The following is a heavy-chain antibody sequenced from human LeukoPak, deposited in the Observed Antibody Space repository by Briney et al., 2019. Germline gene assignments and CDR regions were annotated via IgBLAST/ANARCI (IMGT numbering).Heavy chain of an antibody. V-gene: IGHV4-4*07. J-gene: IGHJ5*02. CDR2: IFSSGLT. D-gene: IGHD6-13*01. Sequence: SETLSLTCTVSGASLNLYYWSWIRQPAGKELEWIGRIFSSGLTNYNPSLMSRVTMSVDTSKNQFSLKLTSVTAADTAVYYCAKDRSSRYYVDWFDPWGQGTLVTVSS. CDR3: AKDRSSRYYVDWFDP. CDR1: GASLNLYY.